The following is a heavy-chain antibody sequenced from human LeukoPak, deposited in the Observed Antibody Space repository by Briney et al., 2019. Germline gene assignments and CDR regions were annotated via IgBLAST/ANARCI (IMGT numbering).Heavy chain of an antibody. CDR1: GFTFDDYA. D-gene: IGHD1-26*01. CDR2: ISWNSGSI. V-gene: IGHV3-9*01. CDR3: AKSGSYYIEVGSFDY. J-gene: IGHJ4*02. Sequence: PGRSLRLSCAASGFTFDDYAMHWVRQAPGEGLEWVSGISWNSGSIGYADSVKGRFTISRDNAKNSLYLQMNSLRAEDTALYYCAKSGSYYIEVGSFDYWGQGTLVTVSS.